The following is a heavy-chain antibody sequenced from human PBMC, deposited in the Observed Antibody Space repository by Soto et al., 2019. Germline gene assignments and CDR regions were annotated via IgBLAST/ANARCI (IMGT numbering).Heavy chain of an antibody. CDR3: ARDRSYYYETSGYPFDY. Sequence: QVQLVQSGAEVKKPGSSVRVSCKVSGGTFSSHAINWLRQAPGQGLEWMGVIIPITETPNNAEKFQGRVTITADKSTTTVYMELSSQTFDDTAVYFCARDRSYYYETSGYPFDYWGQGTQVTVSS. CDR1: GGTFSSHA. D-gene: IGHD3-22*01. V-gene: IGHV1-69*06. J-gene: IGHJ4*02. CDR2: IIPITETP.